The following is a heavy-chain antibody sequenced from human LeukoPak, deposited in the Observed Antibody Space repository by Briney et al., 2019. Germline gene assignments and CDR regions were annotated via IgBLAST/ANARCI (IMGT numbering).Heavy chain of an antibody. CDR1: GFTFSSYE. J-gene: IGHJ6*04. Sequence: GGSLRLSCAASGFTFSSYEMNWVRQAPGKGLKWVSYISSSGSTIYYADSVKGRFTISRDNAKNSLYLQMNSLRAEDTAVYYCAELGITMIGGVWGKGTTVTISS. D-gene: IGHD3-10*02. V-gene: IGHV3-48*03. CDR2: ISSSGSTI. CDR3: AELGITMIGGV.